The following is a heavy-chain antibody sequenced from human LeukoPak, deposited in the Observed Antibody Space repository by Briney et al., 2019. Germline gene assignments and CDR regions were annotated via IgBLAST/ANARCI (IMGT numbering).Heavy chain of an antibody. CDR2: ISYDGSNK. D-gene: IGHD6-19*01. CDR3: AKDDSSGWYYGYYYYYGMDV. J-gene: IGHJ6*02. CDR1: GFTFSSYG. Sequence: PGRSLRLSCAASGFTFSSYGMHWVRQAPGKGLEWVAVISYDGSNKYYADSVKGRFTISRDNSKNTLYLQMNSLRAEDTAVYYCAKDDSSGWYYGYYYYYGMDVRGQGTTVTVSS. V-gene: IGHV3-30*18.